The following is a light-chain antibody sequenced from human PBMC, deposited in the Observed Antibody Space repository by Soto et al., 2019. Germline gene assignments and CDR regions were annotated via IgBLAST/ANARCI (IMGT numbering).Light chain of an antibody. CDR1: SVDVGAYDF. J-gene: IGLJ1*01. V-gene: IGLV2-11*01. CDR3: SSFTTSHTYV. CDR2: VVS. Sequence: QSALTQPHSVSGSPGQSVTISCTGTSVDVGAYDFVSWYQQHPGKAPKLLIYVVSGRPSGVPHRFSGSKSGNAASLTISGLQAEDEADYYCSSFTTSHTYVFGTGNKVTVL.